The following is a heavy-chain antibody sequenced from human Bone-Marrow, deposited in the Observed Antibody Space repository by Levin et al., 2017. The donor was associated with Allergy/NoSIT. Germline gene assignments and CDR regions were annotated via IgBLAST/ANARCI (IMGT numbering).Heavy chain of an antibody. CDR1: GFTFSSHW. CDR3: ARENSGTYGYALDM. D-gene: IGHD1-26*01. Sequence: GGSLRLSCAASGFTFSSHWMSWVRQAPGKGLEWVANINQDGSEIYYVDSVRDRFTISRDNAKNSLFLQMNSLRADDTAVYSCARENSGTYGYALDMWGQGTTVTVSS. V-gene: IGHV3-7*01. J-gene: IGHJ3*02. CDR2: INQDGSEI.